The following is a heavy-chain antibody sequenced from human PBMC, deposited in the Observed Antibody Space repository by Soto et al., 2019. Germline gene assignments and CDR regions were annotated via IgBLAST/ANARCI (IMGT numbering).Heavy chain of an antibody. V-gene: IGHV4-59*01. CDR3: ARGDAAAGNDY. J-gene: IGHJ4*02. Sequence: SETLSLTCTVSGGSISSYYWSWIRQPPGKGLEWIGYIYYSGSTNYNPSLKSRVTISVDTSKNQFSLKLSSVTAADTAVYYCARGDAAAGNDYWGQGTLVTVSS. D-gene: IGHD6-13*01. CDR2: IYYSGST. CDR1: GGSISSYY.